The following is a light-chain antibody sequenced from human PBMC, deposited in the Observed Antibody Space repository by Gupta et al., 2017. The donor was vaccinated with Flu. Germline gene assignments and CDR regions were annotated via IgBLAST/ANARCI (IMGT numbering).Light chain of an antibody. CDR2: AAS. CDR1: QTISDY. V-gene: IGKV1-39*01. J-gene: IGKJ4*01. CDR3: QQSFSTPLT. Sequence: DIYMTQSPTSLAASIGDRVIITCRASQTISDYLNWYQQKPGKAPKLLIYAASSLQSGVPSRFSGSGSGTDFTLTISSLQPEDFATYYCQQSFSTPLTFGGGTKVEIK.